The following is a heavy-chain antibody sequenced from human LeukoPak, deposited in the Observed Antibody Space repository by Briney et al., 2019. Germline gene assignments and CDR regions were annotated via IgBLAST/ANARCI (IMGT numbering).Heavy chain of an antibody. Sequence: GGSLRLSCAASGFTFSSYGMHWVRQAPGKGLEWVAVISYDGSNKYYADSVKGRFTISRDNSKNTLYLQMNSLRAEDTAVYYCAKGRDGDYWGQGALVTVSS. V-gene: IGHV3-30*18. CDR1: GFTFSSYG. J-gene: IGHJ4*02. CDR3: AKGRDGDY. D-gene: IGHD6-6*01. CDR2: ISYDGSNK.